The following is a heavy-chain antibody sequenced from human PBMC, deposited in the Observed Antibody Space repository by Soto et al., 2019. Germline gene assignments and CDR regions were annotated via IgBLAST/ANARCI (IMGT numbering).Heavy chain of an antibody. CDR1: GGTFSSYA. CDR3: AVGGYSGYEAYYYYYGMDV. CDR2: IIPIFGTA. D-gene: IGHD5-12*01. J-gene: IGHJ6*02. V-gene: IGHV1-69*13. Sequence: ASVKVSCKASGGTFSSYAISWVRQAPGQGLEWMGGIIPIFGTANYAQKFQGRVTITADESTSTAYMELSSLRSEDTAVYYCAVGGYSGYEAYYYYYGMDVWGQGTTVTVSS.